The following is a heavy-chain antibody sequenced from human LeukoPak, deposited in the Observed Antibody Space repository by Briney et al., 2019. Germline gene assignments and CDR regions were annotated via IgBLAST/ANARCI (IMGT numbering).Heavy chain of an antibody. J-gene: IGHJ6*02. CDR3: ARDPATDRLTIFGEVRYYGMDV. D-gene: IGHD3-3*01. Sequence: PGGSLSLSCAASGFAFSSYSMNWVRQAPGKGLEWVSYISSSSSTIYYADSVKGRFTISRDNAKNSLYLQMNSLRAEDTAVYYCARDPATDRLTIFGEVRYYGMDVWGQGTTVTVSS. V-gene: IGHV3-48*01. CDR1: GFAFSSYS. CDR2: ISSSSSTI.